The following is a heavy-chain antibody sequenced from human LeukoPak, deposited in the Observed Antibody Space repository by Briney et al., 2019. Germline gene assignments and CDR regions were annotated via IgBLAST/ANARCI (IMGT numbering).Heavy chain of an antibody. CDR2: INHRGST. D-gene: IGHD6-19*01. J-gene: IGHJ4*02. CDR3: ARGRYCSDVDY. CDR1: GGSFRGYY. Sequence: SETLSLTYAVYGGSFRGYYWSWIRQPPGKGLEWIGEINHRGSTNYNPSLKSRVTISVDTSKNQFSLMLSSVTAADTAVYYCARGRYCSDVDYWGQGTLVTVSS. V-gene: IGHV4-34*01.